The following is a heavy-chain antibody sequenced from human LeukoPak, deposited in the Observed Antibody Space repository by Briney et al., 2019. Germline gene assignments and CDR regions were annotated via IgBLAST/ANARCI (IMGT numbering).Heavy chain of an antibody. CDR3: ARDDPPKWELPFDY. J-gene: IGHJ4*02. Sequence: ASVKVSCKASGYTFTSYYMHWVRQAPGQGLEWMGIINPSGGSTSYAQKFQGRVTMTTDTSTSTAYMELRSLRSDDTAVYYCARDDPPKWELPFDYWGQGTLVTVSS. V-gene: IGHV1-46*01. CDR2: INPSGGST. CDR1: GYTFTSYY. D-gene: IGHD1-26*01.